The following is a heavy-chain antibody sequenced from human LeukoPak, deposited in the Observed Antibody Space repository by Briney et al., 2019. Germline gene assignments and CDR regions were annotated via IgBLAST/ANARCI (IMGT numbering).Heavy chain of an antibody. V-gene: IGHV5-51*01. CDR3: GTHVGDSGNHGSVVATYY. Sequence: RGESLKISCKGSGYRFSDYWIGWVRQMPGKGLEWMGIIYPGDSDIRYSPSFQGQVTISADKSISIAYLQWSSLKASDTAMYYCGTHVGDSGNHGSVVATYYWGQGTLVTVSS. CDR2: IYPGDSDI. D-gene: IGHD1-26*01. CDR1: GYRFSDYW. J-gene: IGHJ4*02.